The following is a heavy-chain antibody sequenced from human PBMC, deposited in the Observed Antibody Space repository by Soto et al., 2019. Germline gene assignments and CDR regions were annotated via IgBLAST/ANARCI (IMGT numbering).Heavy chain of an antibody. Sequence: SETLSLTCTVSGGSISSYSLSWIRQPPGKGLEWIGYIYHSGSTYYNPSLKSRVTISVDRSKNQFSLKLSSVTAADTAVYYCAGGIAARPLGYWGRGTLVTVSS. J-gene: IGHJ4*02. CDR3: AGGIAARPLGY. CDR2: IYHSGST. CDR1: GGSISSYS. V-gene: IGHV4-30-2*01. D-gene: IGHD6-6*01.